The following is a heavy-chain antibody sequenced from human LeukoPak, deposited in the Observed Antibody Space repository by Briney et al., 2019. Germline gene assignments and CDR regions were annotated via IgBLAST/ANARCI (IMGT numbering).Heavy chain of an antibody. D-gene: IGHD3-10*01. V-gene: IGHV3-30*18. CDR3: AKEGYYYGSGSYYNGDY. J-gene: IGHJ4*02. Sequence: GGSLRLSCAASGFTFSSYGMHWVRQAPGKGLEWVAVISYDGSNKYYADSVKGRFTISRDNSKNTLYLQMNSLRAEDTAVYYCAKEGYYYGSGSYYNGDYWGQGTLVTVSS. CDR2: ISYDGSNK. CDR1: GFTFSSYG.